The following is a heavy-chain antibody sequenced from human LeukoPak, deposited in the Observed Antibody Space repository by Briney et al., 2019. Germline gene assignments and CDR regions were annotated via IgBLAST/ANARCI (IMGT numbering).Heavy chain of an antibody. CDR3: ARQGHYYGSGSYRGAAYYFDY. D-gene: IGHD3-10*01. J-gene: IGHJ4*02. Sequence: SETLSLTCTVSGGSISSSSYYWGWIRQPPGKGLEWIGNIYSSWRTYYNPSLKSRVTISVDTSRNQFSLNLNSLTAADTAVYYCARQGHYYGSGSYRGAAYYFDYWGQGTLVTVSS. CDR1: GGSISSSSYY. V-gene: IGHV4-39*01. CDR2: IYSSWRT.